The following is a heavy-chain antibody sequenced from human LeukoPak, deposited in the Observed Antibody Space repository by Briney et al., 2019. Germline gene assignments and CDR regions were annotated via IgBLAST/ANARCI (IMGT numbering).Heavy chain of an antibody. V-gene: IGHV4-59*01. Sequence: PSETLSLTCTVSGGSISNYCWTWIRQPPGKGLEWIAYISYTGSTNYNPSLKSRVTISVDTSKNQFSLKLSSVTAADTAVYYCARLRGNYFPDYWGQGALVTVSS. D-gene: IGHD4-11*01. CDR1: GGSISNYC. CDR2: ISYTGST. J-gene: IGHJ4*02. CDR3: ARLRGNYFPDY.